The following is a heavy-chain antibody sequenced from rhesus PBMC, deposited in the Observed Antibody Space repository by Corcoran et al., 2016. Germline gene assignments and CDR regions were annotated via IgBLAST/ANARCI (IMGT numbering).Heavy chain of an antibody. CDR1: GGSISSTY. CDR2: IYGSSGIT. CDR3: ARECVTTVADDAFDF. V-gene: IGHV4-160*01. D-gene: IGHD4-29*01. Sequence: QVQLQESGPGLVKPSETLSLTCAVSGGSISSTYWSWIRQPPGKGLEWIGYIYGSSGITYYNPSLKSRATISTDTSKNQFSRKLSSVTAADTAVYYGARECVTTVADDAFDFWGQGLRVTVSS. J-gene: IGHJ3*01.